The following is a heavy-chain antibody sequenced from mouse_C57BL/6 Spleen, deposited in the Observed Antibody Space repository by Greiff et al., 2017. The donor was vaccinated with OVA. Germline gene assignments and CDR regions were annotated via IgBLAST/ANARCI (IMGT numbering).Heavy chain of an antibody. D-gene: IGHD1-1*01. V-gene: IGHV1-64*01. Sequence: VQLQQPGAELVKPGASVKLSCKASGYTFTSYWMHWVKQRPGQGLEWIGMIHPNSGSTNYNEKFKSKATLTVDKSSSTAYMQLSSLTSEDSAVYYCARRVLRSGAMDYWGQGTSVTVSS. CDR3: ARRVLRSGAMDY. CDR1: GYTFTSYW. CDR2: IHPNSGST. J-gene: IGHJ4*01.